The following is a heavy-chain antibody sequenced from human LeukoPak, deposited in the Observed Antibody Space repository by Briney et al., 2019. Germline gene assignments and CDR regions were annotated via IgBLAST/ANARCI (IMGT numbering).Heavy chain of an antibody. CDR3: ARDLRVYGEYVSGFDF. CDR2: INPNSGGT. J-gene: IGHJ4*02. CDR1: GYTFTGYY. V-gene: IGHV1-2*02. D-gene: IGHD4-17*01. Sequence: GASVKVSCKASGYTFTGYYMHWVRQAPGQGLEWMGWINPNSGGTNYAQKFQGRVTMTRDTSISTAYMELSRLRSDDTAVYYCARDLRVYGEYVSGFDFWGQGTLVTVSS.